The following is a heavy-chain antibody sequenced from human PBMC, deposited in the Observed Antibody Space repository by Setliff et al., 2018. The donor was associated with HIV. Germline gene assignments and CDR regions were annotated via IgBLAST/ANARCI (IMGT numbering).Heavy chain of an antibody. CDR2: IRSETNTYAT. D-gene: IGHD5-12*01. Sequence: PGGSLRLSCAASGFTFSGSAMHWVRQASGKGLEWVGRIRSETNTYATAYAASVEGRFTISRDDSKNTAYLQMNSLKTEDTAVYYCSCSGYDSYFDYWGQGTPVTVSS. V-gene: IGHV3-73*01. J-gene: IGHJ4*02. CDR1: GFTFSGSA. CDR3: SCSGYDSYFDY.